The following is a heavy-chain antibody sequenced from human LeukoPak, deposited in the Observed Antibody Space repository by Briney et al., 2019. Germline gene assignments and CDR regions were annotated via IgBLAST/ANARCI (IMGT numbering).Heavy chain of an antibody. CDR3: ARDGPSRSQDTSYWYFDL. V-gene: IGHV1-69*13. CDR1: GYTFTSYA. CDR2: IIPIFGTA. J-gene: IGHJ2*01. D-gene: IGHD2-2*01. Sequence: SVKVSCKASGYTFTSYAISWVRQAPGQGLEWMGGIIPIFGTANYAQKFQGRVTITADESTSTAYMELSSLRSEDTAVYYCARDGPSRSQDTSYWYFDLWGRGTLVTVSS.